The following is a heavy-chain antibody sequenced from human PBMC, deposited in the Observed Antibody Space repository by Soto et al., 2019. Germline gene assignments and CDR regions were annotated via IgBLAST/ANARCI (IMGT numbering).Heavy chain of an antibody. D-gene: IGHD6-19*01. CDR2: IGYRTTDT. J-gene: IGHJ4*02. Sequence: EVLLLQSGGGLAQPGESLTLSCATSGFILSRHAMSWVRQAPGKGLDWVSVIGYRTTDTYYADSGKGRFTISRAESKNTVYLQMNNLRVEDTAVYYCAKDRGGGWVIDYWGQGTLVTVSS. CDR3: AKDRGGGWVIDY. CDR1: GFILSRHA. V-gene: IGHV3-23*01.